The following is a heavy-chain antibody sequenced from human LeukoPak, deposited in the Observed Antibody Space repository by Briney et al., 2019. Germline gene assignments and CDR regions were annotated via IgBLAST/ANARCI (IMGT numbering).Heavy chain of an antibody. CDR1: GASISSYY. V-gene: IGHV4-59*08. CDR3: ARGYRDYFNY. Sequence: TSSETLSLTCTVSGASISSYYWSWIRQPPGKGLESIGYVSYSGSTNYNPSLKSRVTISVDTSKSQFSLKLNSVTAADTAVYYCARGYRDYFNYWGQGTLVTVSS. D-gene: IGHD5-12*01. J-gene: IGHJ4*02. CDR2: VSYSGST.